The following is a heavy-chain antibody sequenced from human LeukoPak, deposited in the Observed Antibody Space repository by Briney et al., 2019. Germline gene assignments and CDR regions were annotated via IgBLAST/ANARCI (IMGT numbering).Heavy chain of an antibody. J-gene: IGHJ4*02. CDR2: INHSGST. CDR3: ARENAGY. D-gene: IGHD2-2*01. Sequence: PSETLSLTCAVYRGSFSGYYWSWIRQSPGKGLEWIGEINHSGSTNYNPSLKSRVTISVDTSKKQLSLKLSSVTAADTAVYYCARENAGYWGQGTLVTVSS. V-gene: IGHV4-34*01. CDR1: RGSFSGYY.